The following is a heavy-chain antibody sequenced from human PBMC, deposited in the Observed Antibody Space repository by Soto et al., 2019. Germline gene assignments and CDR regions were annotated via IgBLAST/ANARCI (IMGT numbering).Heavy chain of an antibody. V-gene: IGHV4-30-4*01. D-gene: IGHD6-6*01. CDR1: GGSISSGDYY. CDR3: ARVGSSIATRPFDY. J-gene: IGHJ4*02. Sequence: QVQLQESGPGLVKPSQTLSLTCTVSGGSISSGDYYWSWIRQPPGKGLEWIGYIYYSGSTYYNPSHKSRLTISVDTSKTQFSLKLSSVTAADAAVYYWARVGSSIATRPFDYWGQGTLVTVSS. CDR2: IYYSGST.